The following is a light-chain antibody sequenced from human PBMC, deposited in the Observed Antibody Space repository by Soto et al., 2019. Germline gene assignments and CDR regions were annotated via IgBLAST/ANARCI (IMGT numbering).Light chain of an antibody. V-gene: IGKV3-20*01. CDR2: VAS. J-gene: IGKJ2*01. CDR1: QSVHSGY. Sequence: EFVLTQSPGTLSLSPGERATLSCRASQSVHSGYLAWHQQRPGQAPRLLIYVASSRATGVPDRFSGSGSGTDFTLTISRLEPEDFVVYYCQQYVSSPYTFGQGTKLEIK. CDR3: QQYVSSPYT.